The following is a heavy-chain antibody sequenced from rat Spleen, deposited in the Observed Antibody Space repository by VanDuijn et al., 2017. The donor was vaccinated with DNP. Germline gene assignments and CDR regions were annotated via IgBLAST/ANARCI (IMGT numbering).Heavy chain of an antibody. CDR1: GFSFRDYG. J-gene: IGHJ3*01. Sequence: EVQLVESGGGLVQPGGSLKLSCAASGFSFRDYGMAWVRQAPMQSLELVAYISYAGGSTYHGDSVKGRFTISRDNAESTLYLQMNSLRSEDMATYFCARHGRRVFDYWGQGTLVTVSS. V-gene: IGHV5-22*01. CDR2: ISYAGGST. CDR3: ARHGRRVFDY. D-gene: IGHD1-11*01.